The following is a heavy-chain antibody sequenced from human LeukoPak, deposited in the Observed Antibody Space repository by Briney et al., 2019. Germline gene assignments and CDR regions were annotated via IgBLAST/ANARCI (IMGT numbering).Heavy chain of an antibody. CDR3: ARGPNKSDGGNSGSAWFDP. CDR2: MNPNSGNT. Sequence: ATVKVSYKASGYTFTTYDINWVRQATGQGLEWMGWMNPNSGNTGYAQKFQGRVTMTRNTSISTAYMELSSLRSEDTAVYYCARGPNKSDGGNSGSAWFDPWGQGTLVTVSS. J-gene: IGHJ5*02. CDR1: GYTFTTYD. D-gene: IGHD4-23*01. V-gene: IGHV1-8*01.